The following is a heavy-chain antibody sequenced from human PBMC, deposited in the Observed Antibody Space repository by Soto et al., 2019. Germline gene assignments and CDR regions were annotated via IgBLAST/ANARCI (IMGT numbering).Heavy chain of an antibody. Sequence: GRSLRLSCAASGFTFSSYWMSWVRQAPGKGLEWVANIKQDGSEKYYVDSVKGRFTISRDNAKNSLYLQMNSLRAEDTAVYYCARDLNYYYYGMDVWGQGTTVTVSS. CDR1: GFTFSSYW. J-gene: IGHJ6*02. CDR3: ARDLNYYYYGMDV. CDR2: IKQDGSEK. V-gene: IGHV3-7*03.